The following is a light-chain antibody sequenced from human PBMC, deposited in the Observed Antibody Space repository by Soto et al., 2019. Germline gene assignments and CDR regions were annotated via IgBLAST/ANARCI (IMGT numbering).Light chain of an antibody. CDR3: QSYDNSLSVYV. J-gene: IGLJ1*01. Sequence: QSVLTQPPSVSGAPGQRVTISCTGSRSNIGAHYDVHWYQQLPGTAPKLLIYGNSNRPSGVPDRFSGSKSGTSASLAITGLQAEDEADYYGQSYDNSLSVYVFGTGTKVTVL. CDR2: GNS. CDR1: RSNIGAHYD. V-gene: IGLV1-40*01.